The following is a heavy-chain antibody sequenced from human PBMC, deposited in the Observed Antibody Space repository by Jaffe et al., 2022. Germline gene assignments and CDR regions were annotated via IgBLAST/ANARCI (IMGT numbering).Heavy chain of an antibody. Sequence: QVQLVESGGGAVQPGGSLRLSCAASGFTFSTYAMHWVRQAPGKGLEWVAFMPFDSSYQRYADSVKGRFAISRDNSNNTLHLQMNSLRAEDTAVYYCAKDRREKSGTSLDYWGQGALVTVSS. CDR3: AKDRREKSGTSLDY. V-gene: IGHV3-30*02. J-gene: IGHJ4*02. D-gene: IGHD1-26*01. CDR1: GFTFSTYA. CDR2: MPFDSSYQ.